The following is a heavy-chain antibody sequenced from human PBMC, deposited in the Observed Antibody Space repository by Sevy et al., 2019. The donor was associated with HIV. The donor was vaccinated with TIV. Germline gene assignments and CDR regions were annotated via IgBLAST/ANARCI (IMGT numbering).Heavy chain of an antibody. Sequence: GESLKISCKGSGYSFTSYWIGWVRQMPGKGLEWMGIIYPGDSDTRNSPSFQGQVTISADKSISTAYLQWSSLKASDTAMYYCARKLKAYSSGPGFDPWGQGTLVTVSS. CDR2: IYPGDSDT. V-gene: IGHV5-51*01. CDR1: GYSFTSYW. J-gene: IGHJ5*02. CDR3: ARKLKAYSSGPGFDP. D-gene: IGHD6-19*01.